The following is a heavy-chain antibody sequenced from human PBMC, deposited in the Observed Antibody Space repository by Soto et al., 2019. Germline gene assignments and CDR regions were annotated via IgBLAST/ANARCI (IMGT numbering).Heavy chain of an antibody. CDR2: IYYSGST. D-gene: IGHD2-2*01. Sequence: SETLSLTCSVSGGSISSRNYYWGWIRQPPGKGLEWIGNIYYSGSTYYNPSLRSRVTISVDTSKNQFSLKLSSVTAADTAVYYCATLWAEVRKPAAIFGPRSIPDSVARWFDPWGQGTLVTVSS. V-gene: IGHV4-39*01. CDR1: GGSISSRNYY. J-gene: IGHJ5*02. CDR3: ATLWAEVRKPAAIFGPRSIPDSVARWFDP.